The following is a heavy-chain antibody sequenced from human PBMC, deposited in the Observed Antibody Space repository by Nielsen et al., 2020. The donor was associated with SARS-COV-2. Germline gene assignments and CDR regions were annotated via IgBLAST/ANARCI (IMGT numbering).Heavy chain of an antibody. J-gene: IGHJ4*02. Sequence: LSLTCTVSGGSISSGGYYWSWIRQHPGKGLEWIGYIYYSGSTYYNPSLKSRVTISVDTSKNQFSLKLSSVTAADTAVYYCARDRRSGSSWYPSGFDYWGQGTLVTVSS. V-gene: IGHV4-31*03. CDR1: GGSISSGGYY. CDR3: ARDRRSGSSWYPSGFDY. D-gene: IGHD6-13*01. CDR2: IYYSGST.